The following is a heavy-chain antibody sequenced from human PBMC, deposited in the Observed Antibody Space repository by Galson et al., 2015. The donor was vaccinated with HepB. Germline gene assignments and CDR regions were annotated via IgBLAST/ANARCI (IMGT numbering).Heavy chain of an antibody. CDR2: ISGGSNSI. D-gene: IGHD3-22*01. CDR3: TRMYYYESSFYHSPFDL. CDR1: GFTFSIYN. Sequence: SLRLSCAGSGFTFSIYNMNWVRQVPGKGLEWVSYISGGSNSIYYADSVKGRFTISRDNAKNSLYLQINSLRAEDTALYYCTRMYYYESSFYHSPFDLWGQGTLVTVSS. J-gene: IGHJ5*02. V-gene: IGHV3-48*03.